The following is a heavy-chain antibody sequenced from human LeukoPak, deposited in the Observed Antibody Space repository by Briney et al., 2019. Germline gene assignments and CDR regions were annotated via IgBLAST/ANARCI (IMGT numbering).Heavy chain of an antibody. CDR3: ATEGARYCGVGSCYP. CDR1: GYSPTELS. J-gene: IGHJ5*02. V-gene: IGHV1-24*01. D-gene: IGHD2-15*01. CDR2: FDPEDGET. Sequence: GASPKASCKLSGYSPTELSMHSVRHAPRKGLEWLGRFDPEDGETIYAQKFQGRVTMTEDPSTDTAYMELSSLRSEDTAVYYCATEGARYCGVGSCYPWGQGTLVTVSS.